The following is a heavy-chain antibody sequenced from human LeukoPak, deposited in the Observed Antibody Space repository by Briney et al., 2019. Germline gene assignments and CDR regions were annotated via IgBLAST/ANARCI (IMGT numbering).Heavy chain of an antibody. CDR2: INPSGGST. Sequence: ASVKVSCKASGYTFTSYYMHWVRQAPGQGLEWMGIINPSGGSTSYAQKFQGRVTMTRDTSTSTVYMELSSLRSEDTAVYYRARGEWTYYDILTGYFVYWGQGTLVTVSS. CDR3: ARGEWTYYDILTGYFVY. CDR1: GYTFTSYY. D-gene: IGHD3-9*01. J-gene: IGHJ4*02. V-gene: IGHV1-46*01.